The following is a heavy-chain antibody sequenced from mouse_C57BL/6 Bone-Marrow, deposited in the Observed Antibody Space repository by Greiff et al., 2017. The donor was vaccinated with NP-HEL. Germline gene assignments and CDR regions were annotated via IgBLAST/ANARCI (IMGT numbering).Heavy chain of an antibody. Sequence: EVKLQESGGGLVQPKGSLKLSCAASGFTFNTYAMHWVRQAPGKGLEWVARIRSKSSNYETYYADSVKERFTISRDDSQSMLYLQMNNLKTEDTAMYYCVRDRIITTKSDWYFDVWGTGTTVTVSS. CDR2: IRSKSSNYET. D-gene: IGHD1-1*01. V-gene: IGHV10-3*01. CDR1: GFTFNTYA. CDR3: VRDRIITTKSDWYFDV. J-gene: IGHJ1*03.